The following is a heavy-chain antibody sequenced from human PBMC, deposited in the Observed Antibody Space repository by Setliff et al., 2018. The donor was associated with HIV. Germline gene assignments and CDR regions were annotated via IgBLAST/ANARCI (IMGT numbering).Heavy chain of an antibody. CDR1: GGSISSGGFY. V-gene: IGHV4-31*03. CDR2: IYNTRST. Sequence: SETLSLTCTVTGGSISSGGFYWTWIRQHPGKGLEWIGYIYNTRSTYHNPSLKSRLTISVDTSKNQFSLKLSSVTAADTAVYYCAKGYNWNNAYYGLDVWGQGTTVTV. CDR3: AKGYNWNNAYYGLDV. D-gene: IGHD1-1*01. J-gene: IGHJ6*02.